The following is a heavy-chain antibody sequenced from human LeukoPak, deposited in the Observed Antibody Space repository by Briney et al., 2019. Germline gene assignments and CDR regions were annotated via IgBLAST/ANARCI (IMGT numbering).Heavy chain of an antibody. D-gene: IGHD3-16*02. CDR3: ARRYTITFGGVIVS. V-gene: IGHV4-39*01. CDR2: IYYSGST. CDR1: GGSISSSSYY. J-gene: IGHJ4*02. Sequence: SETLSLTCTASGGSISSSSYYWGWIRQPPGKGLEWIGSIYYSGSTYYNPSLKSRVTISVDTSKNQFSLKLSSVTAADTAVYYCARRYTITFGGVIVSWGQGTLVTVSS.